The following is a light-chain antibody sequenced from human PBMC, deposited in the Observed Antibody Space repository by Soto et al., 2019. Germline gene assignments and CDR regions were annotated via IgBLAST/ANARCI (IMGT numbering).Light chain of an antibody. V-gene: IGLV1-40*01. CDR1: SSNIGAGYD. CDR2: GNR. J-gene: IGLJ2*01. Sequence: QAVVTQPPSVSGAPGKRVTISFTGSSSNIGAGYDVHWYQHLPGTAPKVLIYGNRHRPSGVPDRFSGSKSGTSASLAITGLQADDEADYYCQSYDISLSGVVFGGGTKLTVL. CDR3: QSYDISLSGVV.